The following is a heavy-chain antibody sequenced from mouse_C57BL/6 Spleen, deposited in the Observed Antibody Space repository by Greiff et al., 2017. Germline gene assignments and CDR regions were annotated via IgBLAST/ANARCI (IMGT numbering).Heavy chain of an antibody. CDR2: IDPETGGT. CDR3: TRWSYGSSSPFAY. Sequence: QVQLQQPGAELVRPGASVTLSCKASGYTFTDYEMHWVKQTPVHGLKWIGAIDPETGGTAYNQKFKGKAILTADKSSSTAYMELRSLTSEDSAVYYCTRWSYGSSSPFAYRGQGTLVTVSA. J-gene: IGHJ3*01. CDR1: GYTFTDYE. D-gene: IGHD1-1*01. V-gene: IGHV1-15*01.